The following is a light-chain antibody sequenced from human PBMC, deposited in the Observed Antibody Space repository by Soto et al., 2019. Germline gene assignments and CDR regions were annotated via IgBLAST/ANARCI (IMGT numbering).Light chain of an antibody. J-gene: IGKJ2*01. CDR1: QSVSSSY. CDR2: GAS. Sequence: ETVLTQSPGTLSLSPGERATLSCWASQSVSSSYLAWYQQKPGQAPRLLIYGASSRATGIPDRFSGSGSGTDFTLTISRLEPEDFAVYSCHQYVSFPYTFGQGTKLEIK. V-gene: IGKV3-20*01. CDR3: HQYVSFPYT.